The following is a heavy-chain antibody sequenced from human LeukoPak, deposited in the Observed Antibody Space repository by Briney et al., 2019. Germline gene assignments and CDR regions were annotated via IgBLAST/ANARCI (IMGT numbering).Heavy chain of an antibody. J-gene: IGHJ4*02. CDR2: IYYSGST. CDR3: AREDGYYFDY. Sequence: SETLSLTCTVSGGSISSYYWSWIRQPPGKGLEWIGYIYYSGSTNYNPSLKSRVTISVDTSKNQFSLRLSSVTAADTAVYYCAREDGYYFDYWGQGTLVTVSS. V-gene: IGHV4-59*01. CDR1: GGSISSYY.